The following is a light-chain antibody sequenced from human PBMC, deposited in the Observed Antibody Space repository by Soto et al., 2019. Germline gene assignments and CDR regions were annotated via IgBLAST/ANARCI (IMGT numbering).Light chain of an antibody. V-gene: IGKV1-5*03. CDR2: QAS. CDR1: QNINNW. Sequence: DIPLTQSPSTLSASVGVRVTITCRPSQNINNWLAWYQQKPGRAPKFLIYQASILESGVPSRFSGSGSGTEFTLTIDSLQPDDFATQCCHGYNMYWVTFGGGTKVEI. J-gene: IGKJ4*01. CDR3: HGYNMYWVT.